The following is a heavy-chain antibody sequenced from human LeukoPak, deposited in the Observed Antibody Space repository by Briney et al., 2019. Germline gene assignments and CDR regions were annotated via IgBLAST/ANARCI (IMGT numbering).Heavy chain of an antibody. CDR3: ARGNRQLAYYGSGSRLPYDS. D-gene: IGHD3-10*01. Sequence: SETLSLTCTVSGGSINSYYWNWIRQPPGKGLEWIGEVNHFESISYNPSLKGRATISADTSKNQLSLKLSSVSAADTAVYYCARGNRQLAYYGSGSRLPYDSWGQGTLVTVSS. CDR1: GGSINSYY. J-gene: IGHJ4*02. CDR2: VNHFESI. V-gene: IGHV4-34*01.